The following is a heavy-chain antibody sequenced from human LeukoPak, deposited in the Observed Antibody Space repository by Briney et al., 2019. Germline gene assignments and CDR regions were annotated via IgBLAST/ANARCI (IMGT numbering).Heavy chain of an antibody. V-gene: IGHV3-66*01. Sequence: HTGGSLRLSCAASGFTVSSNSMSWVRQAPGKGLEWVSIIYSGGSTYNADSVKGRFTISRDNSKNTLYLQMNSLRAEDTAVYYCAREGTVRGQGTLVTVSS. CDR2: IYSGGST. D-gene: IGHD4-11*01. CDR3: AREGTV. CDR1: GFTVSSNS. J-gene: IGHJ4*02.